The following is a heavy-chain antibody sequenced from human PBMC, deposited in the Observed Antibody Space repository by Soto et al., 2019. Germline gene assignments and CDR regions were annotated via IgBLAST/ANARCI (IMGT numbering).Heavy chain of an antibody. CDR2: FDPQHGET. CDR3: ATDPLRYFDWSS. V-gene: IGHV1-24*01. Sequence: VKVSCKVSGYVLAELSMHWVRQAPGKGLEWMGGFDPQHGETIYAQKFQGRVTMTEDTSTDTAYMEPSSLRSDDTAVYYCATDPLRYFDWSSWGQGTMVTVSS. CDR1: GYVLAELS. J-gene: IGHJ3*01. D-gene: IGHD3-9*01.